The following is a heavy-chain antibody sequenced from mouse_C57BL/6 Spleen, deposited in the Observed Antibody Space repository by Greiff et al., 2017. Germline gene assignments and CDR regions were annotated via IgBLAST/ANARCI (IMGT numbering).Heavy chain of an antibody. CDR2: IHPNSGST. CDR3: AKCPRNYGYFDV. CDR1: GYTFTSYW. V-gene: IGHV1-64*01. D-gene: IGHD2-10*02. Sequence: VQLQQSGAELVKPGASVKLSCKASGYTFTSYWMHWVKQRPGQGLEWIGMIHPNSGSTNYNEQFKSTATLPVDKSYSTAYMQLSSLTSEDTAVYDCAKCPRNYGYFDVWGTGTTVTVSS. J-gene: IGHJ1*03.